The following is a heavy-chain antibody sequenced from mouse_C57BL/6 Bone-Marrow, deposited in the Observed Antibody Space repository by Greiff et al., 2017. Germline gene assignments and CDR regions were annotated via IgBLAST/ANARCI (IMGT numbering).Heavy chain of an antibody. D-gene: IGHD1-1*01. Sequence: QVQLKESGPELVKPGASVKISCKASGYTFTDYYINWVKQRPGQGLEWIGWIFPGSGSTYYNEKFKGKATLTVDKSSSTAYMLLSSLTSEDSAVYFCARWDYYGSSHWYFDVWGTGTTVTVSS. J-gene: IGHJ1*03. CDR1: GYTFTDYY. V-gene: IGHV1-75*01. CDR3: ARWDYYGSSHWYFDV. CDR2: IFPGSGST.